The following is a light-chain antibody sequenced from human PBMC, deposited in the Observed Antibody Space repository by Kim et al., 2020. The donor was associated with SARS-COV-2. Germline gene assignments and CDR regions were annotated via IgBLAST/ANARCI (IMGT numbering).Light chain of an antibody. CDR2: AAS. Sequence: DIQMTQSPSSLSASVGDRVTITCRASQSISSYLNWHQQKPGKAPKLLIYAASSLQSGVPSRFSGSGSGTDFTLTISSLQPEDFATYYCQQSYSTPRTFGQGTKVDIK. CDR3: QQSYSTPRT. V-gene: IGKV1-39*01. J-gene: IGKJ1*01. CDR1: QSISSY.